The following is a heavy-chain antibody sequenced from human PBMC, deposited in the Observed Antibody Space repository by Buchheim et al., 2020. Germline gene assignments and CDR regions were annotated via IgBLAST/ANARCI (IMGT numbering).Heavy chain of an antibody. CDR3: AREPPYDSSGYYYEWSPPHEYYFDY. J-gene: IGHJ4*02. V-gene: IGHV3-21*01. CDR2: ISSSSSYI. Sequence: EVQLVESGGGLVKPGGSLRLSCAASGFTFSSYSMNWVRQAPGKGLEWVSSISSSSSYIYYADSVKGRFTISRDNAKNSLYLQMNSLRAEDTAVYYCAREPPYDSSGYYYEWSPPHEYYFDYWGQGTL. D-gene: IGHD3-22*01. CDR1: GFTFSSYS.